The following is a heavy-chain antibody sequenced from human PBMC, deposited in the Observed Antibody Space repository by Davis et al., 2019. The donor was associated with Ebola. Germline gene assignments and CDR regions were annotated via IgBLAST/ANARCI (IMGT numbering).Heavy chain of an antibody. Sequence: PGGSLRLSCAASGFTFSSYWMSWVRQAPGKGLEWVSAISGSGGSTYYADSVKGRFTISRDNSKNTLYLQMNSLRAEDTAVYYCAKDRGNWKYAFDIWGQGTMVTVSS. CDR1: GFTFSSYW. J-gene: IGHJ3*02. D-gene: IGHD1-20*01. CDR3: AKDRGNWKYAFDI. CDR2: ISGSGGST. V-gene: IGHV3-23*01.